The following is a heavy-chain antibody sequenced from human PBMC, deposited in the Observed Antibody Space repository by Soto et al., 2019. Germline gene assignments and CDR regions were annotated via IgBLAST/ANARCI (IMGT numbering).Heavy chain of an antibody. CDR2: IAFDGSQQ. CDR3: ARDASGPFDY. J-gene: IGHJ4*02. D-gene: IGHD6-19*01. CDR1: GFTFNTSG. Sequence: QVQLVESGGGVVQPGRALRLSCAASGFTFNTSGMHWVRQAPGKGLEWVAVIAFDGSQQFYGDSVRGRFTISRDNSKNTRYLQMDRLRVDDTAVYFCARDASGPFDYWGQGTLVTVSS. V-gene: IGHV3-30*03.